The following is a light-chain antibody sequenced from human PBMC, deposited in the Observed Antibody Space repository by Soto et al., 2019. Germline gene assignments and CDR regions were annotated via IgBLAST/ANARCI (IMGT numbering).Light chain of an antibody. Sequence: DIQMTQSPSTLSASVGDTVTITCRASQRMSGWLAWHQQKPGKAPKLLIYAASSLQSGVPSRFSGSGSETDFTLTISSLQPEDFATYSCQQSYTTTGTFGQGTKVDIK. CDR2: AAS. CDR1: QRMSGW. V-gene: IGKV1-39*01. CDR3: QQSYTTTGT. J-gene: IGKJ1*01.